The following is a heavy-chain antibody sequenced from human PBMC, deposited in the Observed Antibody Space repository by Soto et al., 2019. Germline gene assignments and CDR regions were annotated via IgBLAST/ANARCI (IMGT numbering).Heavy chain of an antibody. CDR3: AKDRLASTDYYYYMDV. J-gene: IGHJ6*03. D-gene: IGHD4-17*01. CDR1: GFTFSSYA. Sequence: GGSLRLSCAASGFTFSSYAMSWVRQAPGKGLEWVSAISGSGGSTYYADSVKGRFTISRDSSKNTLYLQMNSLRAEDTAVYYCAKDRLASTDYYYYMDVWGKGTTVTVSS. V-gene: IGHV3-23*01. CDR2: ISGSGGST.